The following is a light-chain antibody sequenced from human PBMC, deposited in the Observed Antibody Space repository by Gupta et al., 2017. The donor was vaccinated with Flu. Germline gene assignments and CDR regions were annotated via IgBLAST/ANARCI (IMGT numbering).Light chain of an antibody. CDR2: DAS. CDR3: QQRSNCPRT. V-gene: IGKV3-11*01. Sequence: GEIASHSCRASQSVDSLLGWYQKKPRQAPRLLIHDASTRATGMPARFRGSGSGTDFTLTISSLQAEDLAVYYCQQRSNCPRTFGQGTKVEIK. CDR1: QSVDSL. J-gene: IGKJ1*01.